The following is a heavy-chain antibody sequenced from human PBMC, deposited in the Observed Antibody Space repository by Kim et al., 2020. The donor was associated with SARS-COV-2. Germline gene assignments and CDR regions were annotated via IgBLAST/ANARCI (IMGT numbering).Heavy chain of an antibody. D-gene: IGHD4-17*01. V-gene: IGHV3-33*01. CDR2: NK. J-gene: IGHJ4*02. Sequence: NKYYADSVKGRFTISRDNSKNTLYLQMNSLRAEDTAVYYCARVFTVRFDYWGQGTLVTVSS. CDR3: ARVFTVRFDY.